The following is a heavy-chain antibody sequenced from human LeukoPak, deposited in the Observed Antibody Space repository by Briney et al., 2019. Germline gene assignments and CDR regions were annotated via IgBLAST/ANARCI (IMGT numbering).Heavy chain of an antibody. CDR3: ARSSSSWYLGGFDY. CDR2: IKQNGSEK. Sequence: GGSLRLSCAASGFTFSSYWMSWVRQAPGKGLEWVANIKQNGSEKYYVDSVKGRFTISRDNAKNSLYLQMNSLRAEDTAVYYCARSSSSWYLGGFDYWGQGTLVTVSS. J-gene: IGHJ4*02. V-gene: IGHV3-7*01. CDR1: GFTFSSYW. D-gene: IGHD6-13*01.